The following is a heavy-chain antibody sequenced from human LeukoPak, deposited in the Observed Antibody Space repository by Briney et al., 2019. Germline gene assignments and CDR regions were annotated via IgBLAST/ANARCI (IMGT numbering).Heavy chain of an antibody. V-gene: IGHV1-18*01. J-gene: IGHJ3*02. CDR1: GYTFTSYG. Sequence: GASVKVSCKASGYTFTSYGISWVRQAPGQGLEWMGWISAYNGNTNYAQKLQGRVTMTTDTSTSTAYKELRSLRSDDTAVYYCASSYSGSPGGAFDIWGQGTMVTVSS. CDR2: ISAYNGNT. CDR3: ASSYSGSPGGAFDI. D-gene: IGHD1-26*01.